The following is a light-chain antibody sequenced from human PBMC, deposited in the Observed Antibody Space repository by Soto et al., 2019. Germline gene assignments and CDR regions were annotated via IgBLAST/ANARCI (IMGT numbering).Light chain of an antibody. J-gene: IGKJ5*01. CDR3: QQRSNWQIT. V-gene: IGKV3D-20*02. Sequence: EVVLTQSPGTLSLSPGERATLSCRASQSVSRRYLAWYQQKPGQAPRLLIYGASSRATGIPDRFSGSGSGTDFTLAISSLEPDDFAVYYCQQRSNWQITFGQGTRLEIK. CDR1: QSVSRRY. CDR2: GAS.